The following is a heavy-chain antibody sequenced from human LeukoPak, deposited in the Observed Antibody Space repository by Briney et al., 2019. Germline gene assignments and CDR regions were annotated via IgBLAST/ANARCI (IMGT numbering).Heavy chain of an antibody. D-gene: IGHD2-2*01. J-gene: IGHJ6*03. CDR3: AKSSPRYCSSTSCYYMDV. CDR1: GFTFSSYS. V-gene: IGHV3-21*01. CDR2: ISSSSSYI. Sequence: GGSLRLSCAASGFTFSSYSMNWVRQAPGKGLEWVSSISSSSSYIYYADSVKGRFTISRDNAKNSLYLQMNSLRAEDTAVYYCAKSSPRYCSSTSCYYMDVWGKGTTVTVSS.